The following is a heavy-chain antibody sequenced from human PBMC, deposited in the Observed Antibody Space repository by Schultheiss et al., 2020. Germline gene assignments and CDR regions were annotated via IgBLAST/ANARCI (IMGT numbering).Heavy chain of an antibody. Sequence: SGPTLVKPTQTLTLTCTFSGFSLSTSGVGVGWIRQPPGKALEWLALIYWDDDKRYSPSLKSRLTITKDTSKNQVVLTMTNMDPVDTATYYCAHKYDSSGYYYEGAFDIWGEGTMVNVS. V-gene: IGHV2-5*02. D-gene: IGHD3-22*01. J-gene: IGHJ3*02. CDR3: AHKYDSSGYYYEGAFDI. CDR2: IYWDDDK. CDR1: GFSLSTSGVG.